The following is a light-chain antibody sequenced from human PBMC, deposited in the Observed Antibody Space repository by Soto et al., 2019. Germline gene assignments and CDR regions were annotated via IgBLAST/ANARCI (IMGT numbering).Light chain of an antibody. CDR3: QQYNIWPWT. CDR1: QIVSSN. Sequence: EIVMTQSPATLSVSPGERATLSCRASQIVSSNLAWFQQKPGQAPRVLIYTASTRSTGIPARFSGSGSGTEFTLTISSLQSEDFAVYYCQQYNIWPWTFGQGTKVEIK. CDR2: TAS. V-gene: IGKV3-15*01. J-gene: IGKJ1*01.